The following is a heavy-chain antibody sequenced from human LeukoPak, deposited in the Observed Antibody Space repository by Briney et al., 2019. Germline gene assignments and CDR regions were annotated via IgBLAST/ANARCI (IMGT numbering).Heavy chain of an antibody. Sequence: SVKVSCKASGGTFSSYAISWVRQAPGQGLEWMGGIIPIFGTANYAQKFQGRVTITADKSTSTAYMELSSLRSEDTAVYYCARDLYSSGWYGGLDYWGQGTLVTVSS. D-gene: IGHD6-19*01. CDR1: GGTFSSYA. J-gene: IGHJ4*02. CDR2: IIPIFGTA. CDR3: ARDLYSSGWYGGLDY. V-gene: IGHV1-69*06.